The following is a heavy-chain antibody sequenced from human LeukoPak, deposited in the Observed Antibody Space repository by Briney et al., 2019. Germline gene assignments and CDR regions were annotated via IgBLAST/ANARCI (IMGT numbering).Heavy chain of an antibody. CDR2: ISGSGGST. CDR1: GFTFSSYA. Sequence: GGSLRLSCAASGFTFSSYAMSWVRQAPGKGLEWVSAISGSGGSTYYADSVKGRFTISRDNSKNTLYLQMNSLRAEDTAVYYCAKEGWDSSSWYRRFDYWGQGTLVTVSS. V-gene: IGHV3-23*01. CDR3: AKEGWDSSSWYRRFDY. J-gene: IGHJ4*02. D-gene: IGHD6-13*01.